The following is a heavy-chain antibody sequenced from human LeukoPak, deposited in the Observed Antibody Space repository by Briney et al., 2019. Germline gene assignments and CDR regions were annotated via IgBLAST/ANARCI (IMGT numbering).Heavy chain of an antibody. D-gene: IGHD3-16*02. J-gene: IGHJ2*01. Sequence: GESLTISFTHSGYRFTSYWVSWVRQMPGKGLEWMGRIDPSDSYTNYSPSFQGHVTISADKSINTAYLQWSSLKASDTAIYYCARHPSGGSNHSPWYFDLWGRGTLVSVSS. CDR2: IDPSDSYT. V-gene: IGHV5-10-1*01. CDR1: GYRFTSYW. CDR3: ARHPSGGSNHSPWYFDL.